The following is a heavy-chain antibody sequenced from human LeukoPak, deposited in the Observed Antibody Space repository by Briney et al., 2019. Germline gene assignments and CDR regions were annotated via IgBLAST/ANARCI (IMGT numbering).Heavy chain of an antibody. J-gene: IGHJ4*02. CDR3: ARGGLTVTTHFDY. CDR2: IIPILGIA. CDR1: GGTFSSYA. D-gene: IGHD4-11*01. V-gene: IGHV1-69*04. Sequence: ASVKVSCKASGGTFSSYAISWVRQAPGQGLEWMGRIIPILGIANYAQKFQGRVTITADKSTSTAYMELSSLRSDGTAVYYCARGGLTVTTHFDYWGQGTLVTVSS.